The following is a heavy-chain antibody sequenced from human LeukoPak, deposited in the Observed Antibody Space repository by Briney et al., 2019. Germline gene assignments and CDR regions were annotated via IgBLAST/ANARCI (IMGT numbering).Heavy chain of an antibody. Sequence: SETLSLTCTVSGGSISSYYWSWIRQPPGKGLEWIGYIYYSGSTNYNPPLKSRVTISVDTSKNQFSLKLSSVTAADTAVYYCARSPPGIAVAGTFDYWGQGTLVTVSS. CDR1: GGSISSYY. J-gene: IGHJ4*02. CDR3: ARSPPGIAVAGTFDY. V-gene: IGHV4-59*01. D-gene: IGHD6-19*01. CDR2: IYYSGST.